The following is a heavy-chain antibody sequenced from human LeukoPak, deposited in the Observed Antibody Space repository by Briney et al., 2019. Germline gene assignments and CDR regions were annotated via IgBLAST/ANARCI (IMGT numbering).Heavy chain of an antibody. Sequence: PSETLSLTCTVSGGSISSYYWSWIRQPPGKGLEWIGYTYYSGSTNYNPSLKSRVTISVDTSKNQFSLKLSSVTAADTAVYYCARRIVVVPAAMHNYYYYMDVWGKGTTVTVSS. J-gene: IGHJ6*03. CDR2: TYYSGST. V-gene: IGHV4-59*08. CDR3: ARRIVVVPAAMHNYYYYMDV. D-gene: IGHD2-2*01. CDR1: GGSISSYY.